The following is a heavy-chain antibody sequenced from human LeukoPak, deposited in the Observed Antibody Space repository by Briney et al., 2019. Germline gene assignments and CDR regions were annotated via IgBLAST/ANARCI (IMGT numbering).Heavy chain of an antibody. CDR2: IKQDGSEK. CDR1: GFTFSRFW. D-gene: IGHD2-21*02. CDR3: ARGDHIVVVTSIEYFQH. V-gene: IGHV3-7*01. Sequence: GGSLRLSCAASGFTFSRFWMTWVRQAPGKGLEWVANIKQDGSEKYYVDSVRGRFTISRDNAENSLYLQMNSLRAEDTAVYYCARGDHIVVVTSIEYFQHWGQGTLVTVSS. J-gene: IGHJ1*01.